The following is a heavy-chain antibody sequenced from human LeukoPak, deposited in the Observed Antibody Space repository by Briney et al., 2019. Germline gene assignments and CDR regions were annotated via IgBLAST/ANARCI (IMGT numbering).Heavy chain of an antibody. CDR2: ISGSSNYI. CDR1: GFTFSDHS. Sequence: GGSLRLSCAASGFTFSDHSMNWVRQAPGKGLEWVSYISGSSNYIYYADSVKGRFTISRDNSKNTLYLQMNSLRAEDTAVYYCAKDLAVTTFYYYYGMDVWGQGTTVTVSS. V-gene: IGHV3-21*01. CDR3: AKDLAVTTFYYYYGMDV. D-gene: IGHD4-17*01. J-gene: IGHJ6*02.